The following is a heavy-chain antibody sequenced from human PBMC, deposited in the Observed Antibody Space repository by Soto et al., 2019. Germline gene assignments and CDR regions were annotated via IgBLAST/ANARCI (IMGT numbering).Heavy chain of an antibody. CDR1: GGSFSGYY. V-gene: IGHV4-34*01. CDR2: INHSGST. Sequence: QVQLQQWGAGLLKPSETLSLTCAVYGGSFSGYYWSWIRQPPGKGLEWIGEINHSGSTNYNPSLKSRVTISVDTSKNQFSLKLSSVTAADTAVYYCARYSSSSGFDYWGQGTLVTVSS. J-gene: IGHJ4*02. CDR3: ARYSSSSGFDY. D-gene: IGHD6-6*01.